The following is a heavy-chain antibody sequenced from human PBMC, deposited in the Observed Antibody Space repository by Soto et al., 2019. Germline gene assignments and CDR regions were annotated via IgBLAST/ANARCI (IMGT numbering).Heavy chain of an antibody. CDR2: INRAGTSI. V-gene: IGHV3-48*02. Sequence: GGSLRLSCAASGFTFSTYSMNWVRQAPGKGLEWVSYINRAGTSIFYADFVRGRFTISRDNAKNSLYLQMDSLKDEDTATYYCARSYQLLHYYYYGMDVWGQGTTVTVSS. J-gene: IGHJ6*02. CDR1: GFTFSTYS. CDR3: ARSYQLLHYYYYGMDV. D-gene: IGHD2-2*01.